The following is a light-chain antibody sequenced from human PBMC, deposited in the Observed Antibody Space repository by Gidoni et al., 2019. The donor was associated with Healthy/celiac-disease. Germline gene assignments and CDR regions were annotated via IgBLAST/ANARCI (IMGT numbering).Light chain of an antibody. CDR3: QSYDSSLSGSV. J-gene: IGLJ2*01. CDR1: SSNIAAGYD. V-gene: IGLV1-40*01. Sequence: QSVLTQPPSVSGAPGQRVTISCTVSSSNIAAGYDVHWYQQLPGTAPKLLIYGNSNRPSGVPDRFSGSKSGTSASLAITGLQAEDEADYYCQSYDSSLSGSVCGGGTKLTVL. CDR2: GNS.